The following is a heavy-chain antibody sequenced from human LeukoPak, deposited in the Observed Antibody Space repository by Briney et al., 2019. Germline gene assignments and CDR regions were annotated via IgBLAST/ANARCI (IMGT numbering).Heavy chain of an antibody. CDR1: GFTFSTYA. J-gene: IGHJ4*02. D-gene: IGHD3-3*01. Sequence: GGSLRLSCAASGFTFSTYAMSWVRQAPGKGLEWVAYIKLDGSEKNYVDSVKGRFTISRDNTKNSLYLQMNSLRAEDTAVFYCARDQYDTWSRRGNFDSWGQGTLVIVSS. CDR2: IKLDGSEK. CDR3: ARDQYDTWSRRGNFDS. V-gene: IGHV3-7*03.